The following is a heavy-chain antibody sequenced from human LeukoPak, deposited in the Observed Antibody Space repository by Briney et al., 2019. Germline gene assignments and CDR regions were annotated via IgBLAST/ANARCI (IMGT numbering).Heavy chain of an antibody. CDR3: ARDHGSPAAGTPTPFDP. V-gene: IGHV4-59*01. J-gene: IGHJ5*02. CDR2: IYYSGST. Sequence: PSETLSLTCTVSGGSISSYYWSWIRQPPGKGLEWIGYIYYSGSTNYNPSLKSRVTISVDTSKNQFSLKLSSVTAADTAVYYCARDHGSPAAGTPTPFDPWGQGTLVTVSS. CDR1: GGSISSYY. D-gene: IGHD6-13*01.